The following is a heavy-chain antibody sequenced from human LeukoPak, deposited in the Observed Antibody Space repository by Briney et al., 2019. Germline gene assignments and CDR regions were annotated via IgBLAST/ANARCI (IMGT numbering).Heavy chain of an antibody. CDR2: IYYSGST. V-gene: IGHV4-39*01. CDR3: ARRRLGELSLRADY. D-gene: IGHD3-16*02. J-gene: IGHJ4*02. Sequence: SQTLSLTCTVAAGSISSSSYYCGWIGQPPGKVLQSIGSIYYSGSTYYNPSLKSRVTISVDTSKNQFSLKLSSVTAADTAVYYCARRRLGELSLRADYWGQGTLVTVSS. CDR1: AGSISSSSYY.